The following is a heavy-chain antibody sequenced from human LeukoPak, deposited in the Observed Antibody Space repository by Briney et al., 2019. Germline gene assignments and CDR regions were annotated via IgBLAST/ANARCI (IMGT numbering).Heavy chain of an antibody. CDR3: AILLLKGYSYGWYFDY. V-gene: IGHV1-24*01. D-gene: IGHD5-18*01. CDR1: GYTLTELS. J-gene: IGHJ4*02. Sequence: ASAKVSCKVSGYTLTELSMHWVRQAPGKGLEWMGGFDPEDGETIYAQKFQGRVTMTEDTSTDTAYMELSSLRSEDTAVYYCAILLLKGYSYGWYFDYWGQGTLVTVSS. CDR2: FDPEDGET.